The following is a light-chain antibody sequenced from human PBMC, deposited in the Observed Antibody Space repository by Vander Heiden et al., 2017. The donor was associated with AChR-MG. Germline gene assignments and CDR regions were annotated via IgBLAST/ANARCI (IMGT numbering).Light chain of an antibody. Sequence: EIVLTQSPGTLSLSPGERPTLSCRASQSVGSYLAWYQQKPGQAPRLRIYDASNRATGIPARFSGSGSGTDFTLTISSLEPEEFAVYYCQQRSKWPITFGQGTRLEIK. CDR3: QQRSKWPIT. J-gene: IGKJ5*01. CDR1: QSVGSY. CDR2: DAS. V-gene: IGKV3-11*01.